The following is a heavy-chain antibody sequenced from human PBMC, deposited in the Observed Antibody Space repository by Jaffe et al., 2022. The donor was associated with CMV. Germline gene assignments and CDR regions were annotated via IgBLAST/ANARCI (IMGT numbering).Heavy chain of an antibody. D-gene: IGHD6-19*01. Sequence: EVQLLESGGGLVQPGGSLRLSCAASGFTFSSYAMSWVRQAPGKGLEWVSAISGSGGSTYYADSVKGRFTISRDNSKNTLYLQMNSLRAEDTAVYYCAKDHPESPRYSSGPMRWGQGTLVTVSS. CDR3: AKDHPESPRYSSGPMR. CDR1: GFTFSSYA. V-gene: IGHV3-23*01. J-gene: IGHJ4*02. CDR2: ISGSGGST.